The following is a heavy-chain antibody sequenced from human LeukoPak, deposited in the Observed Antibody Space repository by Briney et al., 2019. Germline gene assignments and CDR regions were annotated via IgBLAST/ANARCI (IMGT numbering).Heavy chain of an antibody. V-gene: IGHV4-4*07. CDR1: GGSISSYY. J-gene: IGHJ3*02. CDR3: ARDQSGSGGHNNDAFDI. D-gene: IGHD3-16*01. Sequence: PSETLSLTCSVSGGSISSYYWNWIRQPAGKGLEWIGRLHASGSTRYNPSFGTRVTMSADTSKNQLSLKLTSVTAADTALYFCARDQSGSGGHNNDAFDIWGQGTMVTVYS. CDR2: LHASGST.